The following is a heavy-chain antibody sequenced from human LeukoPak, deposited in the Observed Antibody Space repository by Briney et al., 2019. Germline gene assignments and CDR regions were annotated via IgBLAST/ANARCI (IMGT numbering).Heavy chain of an antibody. V-gene: IGHV4-59*01. J-gene: IGHJ4*02. Sequence: SETLSLTCTVSGDSISGYYWSWIRQPPGKGLEWIGYVYHTGHTHYSSSLKSRVTVSLDTSRNQVSLILSSVTAADTAVYYCARHRFGHLFDYWGQGTLVTVSS. D-gene: IGHD3-16*01. CDR1: GDSISGYY. CDR2: VYHTGHT. CDR3: ARHRFGHLFDY.